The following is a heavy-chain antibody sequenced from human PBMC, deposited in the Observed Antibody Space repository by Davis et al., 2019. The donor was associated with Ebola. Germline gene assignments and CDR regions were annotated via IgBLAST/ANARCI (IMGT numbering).Heavy chain of an antibody. Sequence: PSETLSLTCTVSGGSISSYYWSWIRQPPGKGLEWIGYIYYSGSTNYNPSLKSRVTISVDTSKNQFSLKLSSVTAADTAVYYCARLILGATRAAFDIWGQGTMVTVSS. J-gene: IGHJ3*02. CDR1: GGSISSYY. CDR2: IYYSGST. CDR3: ARLILGATRAAFDI. D-gene: IGHD1-26*01. V-gene: IGHV4-59*08.